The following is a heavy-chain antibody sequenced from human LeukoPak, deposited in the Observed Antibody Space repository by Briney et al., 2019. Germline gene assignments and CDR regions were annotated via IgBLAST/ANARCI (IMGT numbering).Heavy chain of an antibody. CDR3: ARTTRSTPPYYYGSGSYFWSPFDY. Sequence: ASVTVSCKASGYTFTSYGICWVRQAPGQGLEWMGWISAYNGNTNYAQKLQGRVTMTTDTSTSTAYMELRSLRSDDTAVYYCARTTRSTPPYYYGSGSYFWSPFDYWGQGTLVTVSS. D-gene: IGHD3-10*01. J-gene: IGHJ4*02. V-gene: IGHV1-18*01. CDR2: ISAYNGNT. CDR1: GYTFTSYG.